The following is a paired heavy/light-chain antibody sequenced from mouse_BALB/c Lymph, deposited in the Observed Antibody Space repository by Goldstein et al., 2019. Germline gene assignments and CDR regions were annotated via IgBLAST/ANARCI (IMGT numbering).Light chain of an antibody. Sequence: DVLMTQTPLSLPVSLGDQASISCRSSQSIVHSNGNTYLEWYLQKPGQSPKLLIYKVSNRFSGVPDRFSGSGSGTDFTLKISRVEAEDLGVYYCFQGSHVPWTFGGGTKLEIK. CDR3: FQGSHVPWT. CDR2: KVS. V-gene: IGKV1-117*01. CDR1: QSIVHSNGNTY. J-gene: IGKJ1*01.
Heavy chain of an antibody. J-gene: IGHJ3*01. D-gene: IGHD4-1*01. V-gene: IGHV1S137*01. CDR3: ATRGNWDGFAY. CDR1: GYTFTDYA. CDR2: ISTYSGNT. Sequence: QVQLQQSGPELVRPGVSVKISCKGSGYTFTDYAMHWVKQSHAKSLEWIGVISTYSGNTNYNQKFKGKATMTVDKSSSTAYMELARLTSEDSAIYYCATRGNWDGFAYWGQGTLVTVSA.